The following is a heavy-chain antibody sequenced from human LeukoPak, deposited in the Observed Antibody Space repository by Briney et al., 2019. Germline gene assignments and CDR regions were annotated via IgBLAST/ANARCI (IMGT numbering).Heavy chain of an antibody. CDR3: ARGRITMVRGVTPLDY. CDR1: GYTFTSYY. CDR2: IIPSGGST. J-gene: IGHJ4*02. D-gene: IGHD3-10*01. Sequence: ASVKVSCKASGYTFTSYYMHWVRQAPGQGLEWMGIIIPSGGSTSYAQKFQGRVTMTRHTSTSTVYMELSSLRSEDTAVYYCARGRITMVRGVTPLDYWGQGTLVTVSS. V-gene: IGHV1-46*01.